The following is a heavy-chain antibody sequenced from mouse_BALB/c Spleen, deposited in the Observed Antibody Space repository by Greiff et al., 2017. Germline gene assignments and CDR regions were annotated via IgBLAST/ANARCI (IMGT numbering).Heavy chain of an antibody. J-gene: IGHJ2*01. D-gene: IGHD4-1*01. CDR1: GFTFSDYY. CDR3: ARDLGNYFDY. CDR2: ISDGGSYT. Sequence: EVKLVESGGGLVKPGGSLKLSCAASGFTFSDYYMYWVRQTPEKRLEWVATISDGGSYTYYPDSVKGRFTISRDNAKNNLYLQMSSLKSEDTAMYYCARDLGNYFDYWGQGTTLTVSS. V-gene: IGHV5-4*02.